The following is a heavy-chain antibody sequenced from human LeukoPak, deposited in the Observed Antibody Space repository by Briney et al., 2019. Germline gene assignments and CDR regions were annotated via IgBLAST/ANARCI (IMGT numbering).Heavy chain of an antibody. J-gene: IGHJ4*02. CDR3: ARGYCSSTSCPGFDY. D-gene: IGHD2-2*01. Sequence: SETLSLTCAVYGGSFSGYYWSWIRQPPGKGLEWIGEINHSGSTNYNPSLKSRVTISVDTSKNQFSLKLSPVTAADTAVYYCARGYCSSTSCPGFDYWGQGTLVTVSS. CDR2: INHSGST. V-gene: IGHV4-34*01. CDR1: GGSFSGYY.